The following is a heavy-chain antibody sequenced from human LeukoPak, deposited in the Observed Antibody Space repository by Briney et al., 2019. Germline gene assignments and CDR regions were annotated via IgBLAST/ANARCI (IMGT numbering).Heavy chain of an antibody. CDR2: ISAYNGNT. CDR3: ARASSSQLLWFGELIDY. Sequence: ASVKVSCKASGYTFTSYGISWVRQAPGQGLEWMGWISAYNGNTNYAQKLQGRVTMTTDKSTSTAYMELRSLRSDDTAVYYCARASSSQLLWFGELIDYWGQGTLVTVSS. V-gene: IGHV1-18*01. D-gene: IGHD3-10*01. J-gene: IGHJ4*02. CDR1: GYTFTSYG.